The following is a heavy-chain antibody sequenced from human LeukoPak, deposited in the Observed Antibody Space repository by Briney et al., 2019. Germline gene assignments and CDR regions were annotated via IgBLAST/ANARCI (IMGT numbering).Heavy chain of an antibody. V-gene: IGHV3-30*04. CDR3: ARERSITMVRGDINYYYGMDV. J-gene: IGHJ6*02. CDR2: ISYDGSNK. D-gene: IGHD3-10*01. Sequence: PGGSLRLSCAASGFTFSSYAMHWVRQAPGKGLEWVAVISYDGSNKYYADSVKGRFTISGDNSKNTLYLQMNSLRAEDTAVYYCARERSITMVRGDINYYYGMDVSGQGTTVTVYS. CDR1: GFTFSSYA.